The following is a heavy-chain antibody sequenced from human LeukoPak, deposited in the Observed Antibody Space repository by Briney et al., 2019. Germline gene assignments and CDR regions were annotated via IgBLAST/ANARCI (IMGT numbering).Heavy chain of an antibody. J-gene: IGHJ5*02. CDR2: IDSGGGST. CDR3: AKDVWWSVS. CDR1: GFTFSSYA. V-gene: IGHV3-23*01. Sequence: PGGSLRLSCVASGFTFSSYAMSWVRQAPGKGLEWVATIDSGGGSTHYADSVKGRFTISRDSSKNTLYLQMNSLRAEDTAVYYCAKDVWWSVSWGQGTLVTVSS. D-gene: IGHD2-8*02.